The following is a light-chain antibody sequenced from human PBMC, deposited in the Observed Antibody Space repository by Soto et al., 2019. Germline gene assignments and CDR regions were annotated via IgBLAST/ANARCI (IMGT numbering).Light chain of an antibody. V-gene: IGLV1-51*01. CDR3: GTWDNSLSAWV. CDR1: SSNIGNNY. CDR2: DTD. J-gene: IGLJ3*02. Sequence: QSVLTQPPSVSAAPGQKVTISCSGSSSNIGNNYVSWYQQLPGTAPKFVIYDTDKRPSGIPDRFSGSKSGTSATLGITGLQTGDEADYYCGTWDNSLSAWVFGGGTKLTVL.